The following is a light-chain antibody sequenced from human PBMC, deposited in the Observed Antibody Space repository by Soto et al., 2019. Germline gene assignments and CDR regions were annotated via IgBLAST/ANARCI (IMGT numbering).Light chain of an antibody. CDR2: DKS. Sequence: THSPATLFLSSWEIVSRSFRPSLSVNHNLDLYLKKTGEDARLLIYDKSSRAPGVQARFIGSGRGRAFTININSLQSPDDAVYYSQQHHSWASGNFGHGTKVEIK. J-gene: IGKJ2*01. CDR1: LSVNHN. CDR3: QQHHSWASGN. V-gene: IGKV3-15*01.